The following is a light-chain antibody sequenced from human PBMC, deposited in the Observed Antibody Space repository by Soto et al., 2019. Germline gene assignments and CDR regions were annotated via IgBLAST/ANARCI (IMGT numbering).Light chain of an antibody. CDR3: QQSSEAMWT. V-gene: IGKV1-39*01. CDR2: AAS. Sequence: DIQMTQSPSSLSASVGDRVTITCRASQSISSYLNWYQQKPGKAPKLLIYAASSLQSGVPSRFSGSGSGTDFTLTISSLQPEDFATYYCQQSSEAMWTFGQGTKVEIK. CDR1: QSISSY. J-gene: IGKJ1*01.